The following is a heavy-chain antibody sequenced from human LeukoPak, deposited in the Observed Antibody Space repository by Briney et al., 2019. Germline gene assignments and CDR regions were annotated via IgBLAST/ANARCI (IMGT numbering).Heavy chain of an antibody. CDR2: IYYSGST. V-gene: IGHV4-59*08. CDR3: ASSYYDFWSGWNLDY. Sequence: KTSETLSLTCTVSGGSISSYYWSWIRQPPGKGLEWIGYIYYSGSTNYNPSLKSRVTISVDTSKNQFSLKLSSVTAADTAVYYCASSYYDFWSGWNLDYWGQGTLVTVSS. CDR1: GGSISSYY. D-gene: IGHD3-3*01. J-gene: IGHJ4*02.